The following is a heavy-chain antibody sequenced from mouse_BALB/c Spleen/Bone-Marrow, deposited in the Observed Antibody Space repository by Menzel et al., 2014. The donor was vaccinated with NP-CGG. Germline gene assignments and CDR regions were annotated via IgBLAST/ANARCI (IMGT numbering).Heavy chain of an antibody. J-gene: IGHJ2*01. CDR2: IDPANGNT. CDR3: ARYRLGTYFDD. V-gene: IGHV14-3*02. D-gene: IGHD2-14*01. CDR1: GSNIKDTY. Sequence: EVQLQQSGAELVKPGASVKLSCTASGSNIKDTYMHWVKQRPEQGLEWIGRIDPANGNTKYDPKFQGKATITADTSSNTAYLQLSSLTSEDTAVYYCARYRLGTYFDDWGQGTTLTVSS.